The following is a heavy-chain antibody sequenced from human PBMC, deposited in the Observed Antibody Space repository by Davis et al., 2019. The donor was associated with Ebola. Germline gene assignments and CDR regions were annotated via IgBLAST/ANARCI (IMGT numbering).Heavy chain of an antibody. V-gene: IGHV4-61*08. Sequence: PSETLSLTCTVSGASVSGGAHYWGWIRQTPGKGLEYIGYIYNNGGNYYNPSLKRRATISVDTSQNQVFLRLTSVTAADTAIYYCARRLFGAGVDPWGQGTLVTVSS. D-gene: IGHD3-10*01. CDR3: ARRLFGAGVDP. CDR2: IYNNGGN. J-gene: IGHJ5*02. CDR1: GASVSGGAHY.